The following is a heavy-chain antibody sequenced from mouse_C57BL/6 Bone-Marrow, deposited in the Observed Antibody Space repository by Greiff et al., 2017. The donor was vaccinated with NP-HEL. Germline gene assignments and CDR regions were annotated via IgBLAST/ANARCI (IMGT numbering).Heavy chain of an antibody. CDR1: EYEFPSYD. CDR2: INSDGGST. CDR3: ARLSNYGAWFAY. V-gene: IGHV5-2*01. D-gene: IGHD2-5*01. J-gene: IGHJ3*01. Sequence: EVQLVESGGGLVQPGESLKLSCESNEYEFPSYDMSWVRKTPEQRLELVAAINSDGGSTYYPDTMERRFLLSRDNTKKTLYLQMSSLRSEDTALYYCARLSNYGAWFAYWGQGTLVTVSA.